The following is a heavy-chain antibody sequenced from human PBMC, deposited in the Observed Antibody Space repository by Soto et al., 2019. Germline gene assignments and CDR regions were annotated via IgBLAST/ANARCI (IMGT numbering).Heavy chain of an antibody. CDR3: AKGAVTSIFGYFDY. J-gene: IGHJ4*02. CDR2: ISWNSGNI. CDR1: GFTFDDYA. V-gene: IGHV3-9*01. Sequence: EVHLVESGGGLVQPGRSLRLSCAASGFTFDDYAMXWVRQVPGKGLEWVSSISWNSGNIVYADSVKGRFTISRDSANNSLYLQMNSLRTEDTALYFCAKGAVTSIFGYFDYWGQGTLVTVSS. D-gene: IGHD3-3*01.